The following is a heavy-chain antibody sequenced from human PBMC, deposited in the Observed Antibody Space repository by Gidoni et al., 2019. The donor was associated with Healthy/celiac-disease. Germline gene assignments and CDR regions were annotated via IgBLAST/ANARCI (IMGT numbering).Heavy chain of an antibody. D-gene: IGHD3-10*01. J-gene: IGHJ3*02. CDR3: WRAGRGEGAFDN. CDR1: SYA. CDR2: ISYDGSNK. V-gene: IGHV3-30*04. Sequence: SYAMHWVRQAPGKGLEWVAVISYDGSNKYYADSVKGRFTISRDNSKNTLYLQMNSLGAEDTAVYYCWRAGRGEGAFDNWGQGTMVTVSS.